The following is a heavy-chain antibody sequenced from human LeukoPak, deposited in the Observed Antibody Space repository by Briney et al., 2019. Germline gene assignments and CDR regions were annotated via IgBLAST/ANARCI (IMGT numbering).Heavy chain of an antibody. J-gene: IGHJ4*02. CDR3: ASHYGSGSFYSPFDY. V-gene: IGHV4-34*01. D-gene: IGHD3-10*01. CDR2: INHSGST. Sequence: SETLSLTCAVYGVSFSGYYWSWIRQPPGKGLEWIGEINHSGSTNYNPSLKSRVTISLDTSKNQFSLKLNSVTAADTAVYYCASHYGSGSFYSPFDYWGQGTLVTVSS. CDR1: GVSFSGYY.